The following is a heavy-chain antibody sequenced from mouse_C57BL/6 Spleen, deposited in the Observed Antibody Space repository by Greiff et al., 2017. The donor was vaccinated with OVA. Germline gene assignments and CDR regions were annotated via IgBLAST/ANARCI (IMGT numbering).Heavy chain of an antibody. CDR3: AREGGYGYDVGYAMDY. V-gene: IGHV1-9*01. Sequence: VQLQQSGAELMKPGDSVKLSCKATGYTFTGYWIEWVKQRPGHGLEWIGEILPGSGSTNYNEKFKGKATFTADTSSNTAYMQLSSLTTEDSAIYYCAREGGYGYDVGYAMDYWGQGTSVTVSS. D-gene: IGHD2-2*01. CDR2: ILPGSGST. J-gene: IGHJ4*01. CDR1: GYTFTGYW.